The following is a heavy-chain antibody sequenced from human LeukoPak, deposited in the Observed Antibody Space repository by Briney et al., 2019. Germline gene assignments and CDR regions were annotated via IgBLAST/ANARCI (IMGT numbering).Heavy chain of an antibody. V-gene: IGHV4-59*08. D-gene: IGHD5-24*01. CDR2: VFHSGTT. Sequence: PSDTLSLTCNVSGDSLTSHFWSWIRQTPGKGLEWIGYVFHSGTTNYSPSLKSRVTISLDTSKREFYLRLASMTAADNAVYYCARRMATVTDAFDIWGRGTMVSVSS. J-gene: IGHJ3*02. CDR3: ARRMATVTDAFDI. CDR1: GDSLTSHF.